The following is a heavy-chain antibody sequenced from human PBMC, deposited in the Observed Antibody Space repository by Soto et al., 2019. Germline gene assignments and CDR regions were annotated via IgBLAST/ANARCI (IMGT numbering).Heavy chain of an antibody. CDR2: ISGSGGST. CDR1: GFTFSSYA. V-gene: IGHV3-23*01. CDR3: AKHEVVVTTGFDY. J-gene: IGHJ4*02. D-gene: IGHD3-22*01. Sequence: GGSLRLSCAASGFTFSSYAMSWVRQAPGKGLEWVSAISGSGGSTYYADSVKGWFTISRDNSKNTLYLQMNSLRAEDTAVYYCAKHEVVVTTGFDYWGQGTLVTVSS.